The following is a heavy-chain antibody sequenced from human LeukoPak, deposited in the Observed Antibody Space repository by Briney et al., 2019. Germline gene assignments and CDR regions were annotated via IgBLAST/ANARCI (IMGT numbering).Heavy chain of an antibody. D-gene: IGHD3-10*01. J-gene: IGHJ4*02. CDR2: IYYSGST. CDR3: ARATMVRGVPFDY. V-gene: IGHV4-39*01. Sequence: PSETLSLICTVSGGSISSSSYYWGWIRQPPGKGLEWIGSIYYSGSTYYNPSLKSRVTISVDTSKNQFSLKLSSVTAADTAVYYCARATMVRGVPFDYWGQGTLVTVSS. CDR1: GGSISSSSYY.